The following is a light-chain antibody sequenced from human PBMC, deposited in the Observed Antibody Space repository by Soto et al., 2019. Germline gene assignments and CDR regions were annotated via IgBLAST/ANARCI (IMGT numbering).Light chain of an antibody. Sequence: DIVLIQSPATLSLSPGERATLSCRASQSVSSSLAWYQQKPGQTPRLLIYDASNRATGIPARFNGSGSGTDFTLTVSSLEPEDFAVYYCQQRSNWPLTFGGGTKVEIK. CDR2: DAS. V-gene: IGKV3-11*01. J-gene: IGKJ4*01. CDR1: QSVSSS. CDR3: QQRSNWPLT.